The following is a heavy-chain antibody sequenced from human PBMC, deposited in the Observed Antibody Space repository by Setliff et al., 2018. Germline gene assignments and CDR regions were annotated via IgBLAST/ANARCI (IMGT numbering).Heavy chain of an antibody. CDR2: INHSGRT. CDR1: GGSISTYY. CDR3: ARGDYYDSSAYSPDTFDI. J-gene: IGHJ3*02. V-gene: IGHV4-34*01. Sequence: TSETLSLTCTVSGGSISTYYWSWIRQPPGKGLEWIGEINHSGRTKYNPSLRSRVTISVDTSKNQISLKLSSVTAADTAVYYCARGDYYDSSAYSPDTFDIWGQGTMVTVSS. D-gene: IGHD3-22*01.